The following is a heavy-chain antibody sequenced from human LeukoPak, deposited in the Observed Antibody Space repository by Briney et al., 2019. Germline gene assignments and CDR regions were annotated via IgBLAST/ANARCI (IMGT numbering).Heavy chain of an antibody. CDR3: ARSRWLDAFDY. D-gene: IGHD6-19*01. Sequence: GGSLRLSCAASGFTFSSYWMHWVRQAPGKGLVWVSRINSDGSATNYADSVKGRFTISRDNAKNTLYLQMNSLRADDTAVYYCARSRWLDAFDYWGQGTLVTVSS. V-gene: IGHV3-74*01. CDR1: GFTFSSYW. J-gene: IGHJ4*02. CDR2: INSDGSAT.